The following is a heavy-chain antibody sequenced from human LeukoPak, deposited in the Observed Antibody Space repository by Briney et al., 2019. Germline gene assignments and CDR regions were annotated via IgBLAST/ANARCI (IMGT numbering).Heavy chain of an antibody. CDR1: GFTFSNFG. CDR3: AKGSPRFYDILDY. D-gene: IGHD3-9*01. J-gene: IGHJ4*02. Sequence: GGSLRLSCAASGFTFSNFGMHWARQAPGKGLEWVAVVSYGGSNKYYADSVKGRFSTSRDNSENTVYLQMNSLRAEDTAVYYCAKGSPRFYDILDYWGQGTLITVSS. V-gene: IGHV3-30*18. CDR2: VSYGGSNK.